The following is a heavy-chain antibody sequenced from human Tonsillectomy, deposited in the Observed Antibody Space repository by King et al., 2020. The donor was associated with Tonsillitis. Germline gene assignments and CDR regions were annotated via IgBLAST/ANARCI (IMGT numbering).Heavy chain of an antibody. Sequence: VQLVESGAEVKKPGESLKISCTGSGYSFTSYWIGWVRQMPGKGLEWMGIIYPGDSDTRYSPSFQGQVTISADKTSSTAYLQWSSLKASDTAMYYCAGRRFYDASASSWYFDPWGRGTLFTVSS. V-gene: IGHV5-51*01. CDR1: GYSFTSYW. CDR2: IYPGDSDT. D-gene: IGHD3-22*01. CDR3: AGRRFYDASASSWYFDP. J-gene: IGHJ2*01.